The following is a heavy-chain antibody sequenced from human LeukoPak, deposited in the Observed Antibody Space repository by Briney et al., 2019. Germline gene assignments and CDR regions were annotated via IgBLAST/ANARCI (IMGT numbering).Heavy chain of an antibody. CDR1: GFTFSTEW. V-gene: IGHV3-7*01. Sequence: GGSLRLSCAASGFTFSTEWMTWVRRAPGMGLEWVANIKQDGSEKYYVDSVKGRFAISRDNAKNSLFLQMNSLRAEDTAVYYCARDCGTTISSYGMDVWGQGTTVTVSS. D-gene: IGHD1-1*01. CDR2: IKQDGSEK. CDR3: ARDCGTTISSYGMDV. J-gene: IGHJ6*02.